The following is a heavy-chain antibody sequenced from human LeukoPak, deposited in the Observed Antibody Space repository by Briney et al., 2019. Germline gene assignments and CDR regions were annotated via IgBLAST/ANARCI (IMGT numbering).Heavy chain of an antibody. CDR3: AKVPYYDSSGYYPY. Sequence: PGGSLRLSCAASGFTFSSYGMHWVRQAPGKGLEWVAFIRYDGSNKYYADSVKGRFTISRDNSKNTLYLQMNSLRAEDTAVYYCAKVPYYDSSGYYPYWGQGTLVTVSS. J-gene: IGHJ4*02. V-gene: IGHV3-30*02. CDR1: GFTFSSYG. D-gene: IGHD3-22*01. CDR2: IRYDGSNK.